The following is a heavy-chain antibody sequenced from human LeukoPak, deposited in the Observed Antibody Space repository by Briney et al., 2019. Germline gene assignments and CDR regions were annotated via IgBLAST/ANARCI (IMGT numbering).Heavy chain of an antibody. CDR2: IFHTGST. CDR3: ARHEPRGTYPLQD. J-gene: IGHJ1*01. CDR1: GGSISGYF. D-gene: IGHD1-26*01. V-gene: IGHV4-59*08. Sequence: SETLSLTCTVSGGSISGYFWSWIRQPPGKGLEWVAHIFHTGSTTYNPSLKSRLTISVDTSNQVSLKLRSVTAADTAVYYCARHEPRGTYPLQDWGQGTLVTVSS.